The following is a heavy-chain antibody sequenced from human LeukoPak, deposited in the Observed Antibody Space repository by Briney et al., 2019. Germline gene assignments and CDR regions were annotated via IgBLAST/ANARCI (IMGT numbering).Heavy chain of an antibody. CDR3: ARGVGNIVVVIAPYFRPAFDI. J-gene: IGHJ3*02. V-gene: IGHV4-34*01. CDR1: GGSFSGYY. CDR2: INHSGST. D-gene: IGHD2-21*01. Sequence: SETLSLTCAVYGGSFSGYYWSWIRQPPGKGLEWIGGINHSGSTNYNPSLKSRVTISVDTSKNQFSLKLSSVTAADTAVYYCARGVGNIVVVIAPYFRPAFDIWGQGTMVTVSS.